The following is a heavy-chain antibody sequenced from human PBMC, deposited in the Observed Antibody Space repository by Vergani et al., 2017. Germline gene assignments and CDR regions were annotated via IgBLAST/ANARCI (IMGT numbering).Heavy chain of an antibody. CDR3: ARARFLGPQELVY. D-gene: IGHD3-10*01. CDR1: GFTLSSHA. J-gene: IGHJ4*02. V-gene: IGHV3-33*01. Sequence: QVQLEESGGGVVQPGRSLRLSCAGSGFTLSSHAMHWVRQAPGKGLEWVAFIWYDGSKEYYADAVKGRFTISRDNSKNTLYLQMNNLRAADTAVYYCARARFLGPQELVYWGQGTLVTVSS. CDR2: IWYDGSKE.